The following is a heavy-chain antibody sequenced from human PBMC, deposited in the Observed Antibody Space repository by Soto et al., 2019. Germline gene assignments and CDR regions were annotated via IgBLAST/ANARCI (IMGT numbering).Heavy chain of an antibody. CDR1: GLTFSTYW. Sequence: TGGSLRLSCAASGLTFSTYWMHWVRQVPGKGLVWVSRIKYDGSSTNYADSVKGRFTISRDNAKDTLYLQMNSLRAEDTAVYYCARGVPGFSAFDVWGQGTMVTVSS. J-gene: IGHJ3*01. V-gene: IGHV3-74*01. D-gene: IGHD1-1*01. CDR3: ARGVPGFSAFDV. CDR2: IKYDGSST.